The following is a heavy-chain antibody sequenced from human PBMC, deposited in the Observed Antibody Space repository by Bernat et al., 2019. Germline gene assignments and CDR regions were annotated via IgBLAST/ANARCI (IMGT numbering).Heavy chain of an antibody. CDR1: GGTFSSYA. J-gene: IGHJ6*02. CDR3: ARDGYCSGGSCSNVYYYGMDV. V-gene: IGHV1-69*04. CDR2: IIPILGIA. D-gene: IGHD2-15*01. Sequence: GSSVKVSCKASGGTFSSYAISWVRQAPGQGLEWMGRIIPILGIANYAQKFQGRVTITADKSTSTAYMELSSLRSEDTAVYYCARDGYCSGGSCSNVYYYGMDVWGQGTTVTVSS.